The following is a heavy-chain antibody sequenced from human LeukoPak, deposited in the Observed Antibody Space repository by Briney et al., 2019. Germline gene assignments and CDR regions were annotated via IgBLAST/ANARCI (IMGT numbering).Heavy chain of an antibody. CDR1: GGSISSYY. V-gene: IGHV4-59*01. J-gene: IGHJ6*03. CDR3: ARVRDKVGYYYYYMDV. Sequence: SETLSLTCTASGGSISSYYWSWIRQPPGKGLEWIGYIYYSGSTNYNPSLKSRVTISVDTSKNQFSLKLSSVTAADTAVYYCARVRDKVGYYYYYMDVWGKGTTVTISS. CDR2: IYYSGST. D-gene: IGHD1-26*01.